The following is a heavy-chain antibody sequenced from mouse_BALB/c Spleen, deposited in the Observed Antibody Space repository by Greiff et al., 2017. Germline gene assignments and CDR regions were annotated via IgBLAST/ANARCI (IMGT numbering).Heavy chain of an antibody. CDR1: GYTFTNYL. J-gene: IGHJ3*01. CDR2: IYPGGGYT. D-gene: IGHD2-14*01. V-gene: IGHV1-63*02. CDR3: AYRYDGAWFAY. Sequence: QVQLKESGAELVRPGTSVKISCKASGYTFTNYLLGWVKQRPGHGLEWIGDIYPGGGYTNYNEKFKGKATLTADTSSSTAYMQLSSLTSEDSAVYCCAYRYDGAWFAYWGQGTLVTVSA.